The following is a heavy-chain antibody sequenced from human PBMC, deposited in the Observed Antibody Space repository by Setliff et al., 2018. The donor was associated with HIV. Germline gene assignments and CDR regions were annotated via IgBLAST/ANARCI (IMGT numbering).Heavy chain of an antibody. D-gene: IGHD2-2*01. CDR3: ARDDSIVLVPAIMRGDGFDF. CDR2: INDNGST. CDR1: GGSFSGYY. J-gene: IGHJ3*01. V-gene: IGHV4-34*01. Sequence: SSETLSLTCAVYGGSFSGYYWSWIRQPPGKGLEWIGEINDNGSTNYNPSLKSRLTISVDTSKKQLSLYLISVTAADTAIYYCARDDSIVLVPAIMRGDGFDFWGQGRMVTVSS.